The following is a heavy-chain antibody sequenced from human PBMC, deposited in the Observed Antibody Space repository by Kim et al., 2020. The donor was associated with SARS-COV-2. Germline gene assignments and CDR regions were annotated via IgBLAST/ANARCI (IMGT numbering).Heavy chain of an antibody. J-gene: IGHJ4*02. CDR3: VRYDWNDTPIDY. CDR1: GFFVNTND. CDR2: IYIRGNT. V-gene: IGHV3-53*01. Sequence: GGSLRLSCAASGFFVNTNDMAWVRQAPRKGLEWVSAIYIRGNTYYADSVKGRFTISRGNSKNKVFLQMNSLRADDTAIYYCVRYDWNDTPIDYWGQGALVTVSS. D-gene: IGHD1-1*01.